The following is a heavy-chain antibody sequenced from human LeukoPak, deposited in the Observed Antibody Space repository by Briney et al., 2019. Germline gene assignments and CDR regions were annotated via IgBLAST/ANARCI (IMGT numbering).Heavy chain of an antibody. CDR1: GFTFSIFG. D-gene: IGHD3-22*01. CDR3: AKEKKYYYDGSGYLGYDY. J-gene: IGHJ4*02. V-gene: IGHV3-30*02. Sequence: LTGGSLRLSCTASGFTFSIFGMHWVRQAPGKGLEWVAFIRYDGTNKYYADSVKGRFTISRDNSKNTLYLQMNSLKAEDTAVYYCAKEKKYYYDGSGYLGYDYWGQGTLVTVSS. CDR2: IRYDGTNK.